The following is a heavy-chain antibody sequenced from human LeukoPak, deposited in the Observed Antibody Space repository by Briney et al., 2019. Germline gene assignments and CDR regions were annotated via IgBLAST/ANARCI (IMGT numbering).Heavy chain of an antibody. CDR1: GFTFSTYG. V-gene: IGHV3-30*02. J-gene: IGHJ4*02. Sequence: GGSLRLSCAASGFTFSTYGIHWVRQAPGKGLEWVAFIRYDGSNKYYADSVKGRFTISRDNSKNTLYLQMNSLRAEDTAVYYCAKVRGALYCSSTSCLVDYWGQGTLVTVSS. CDR2: IRYDGSNK. D-gene: IGHD2-2*01. CDR3: AKVRGALYCSSTSCLVDY.